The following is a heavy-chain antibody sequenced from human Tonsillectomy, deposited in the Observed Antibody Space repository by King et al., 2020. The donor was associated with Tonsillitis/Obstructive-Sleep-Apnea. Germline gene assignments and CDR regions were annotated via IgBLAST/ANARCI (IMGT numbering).Heavy chain of an antibody. Sequence: QLVQSGAEVKKPGESLKISCKGSGYSFTSYWIGWVRQMPGKGLEWMGIIYPGDSDTRYSPSFQGQVTISADKSISTAYLQWSSLKASDTAMYYCARHGCSSPSCYGPAEYYYYYYMDVWGKGTTVTVSS. CDR1: GYSFTSYW. CDR2: IYPGDSDT. CDR3: ARHGCSSPSCYGPAEYYYYYYMDV. D-gene: IGHD2-2*01. V-gene: IGHV5-51*01. J-gene: IGHJ6*03.